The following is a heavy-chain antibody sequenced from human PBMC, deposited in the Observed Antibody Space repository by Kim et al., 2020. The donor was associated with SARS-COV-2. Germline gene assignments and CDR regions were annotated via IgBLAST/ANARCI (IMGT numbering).Heavy chain of an antibody. Sequence: YAQKFQGRVTLTTDTPTITAYMEVPSLRSDDTAIYYCARGADVLGYSFDSWGQGTLVTVSS. CDR3: ARGADVLGYSFDS. V-gene: IGHV1-18*01. D-gene: IGHD3-10*02. J-gene: IGHJ4*02.